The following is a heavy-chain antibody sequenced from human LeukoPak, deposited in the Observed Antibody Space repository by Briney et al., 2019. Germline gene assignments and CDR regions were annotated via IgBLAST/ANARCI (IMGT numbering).Heavy chain of an antibody. V-gene: IGHV6-1*01. CDR2: TYYRSKWYD. Sequence: SQTLSLTCAISGDSVSSSSVAWNWIRQSPSRGLEWLGRTYYRSKWYDDYAVFVKSRITINPDTSKNQFSLQLNSVTPEDTAVYYCARARGVSGAIDYWGQGTLVTVPS. D-gene: IGHD3-10*01. CDR3: ARARGVSGAIDY. J-gene: IGHJ4*02. CDR1: GDSVSSSSVA.